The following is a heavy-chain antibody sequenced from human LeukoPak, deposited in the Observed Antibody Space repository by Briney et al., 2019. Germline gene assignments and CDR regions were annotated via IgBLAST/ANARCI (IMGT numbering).Heavy chain of an antibody. J-gene: IGHJ4*02. CDR3: AKDLVGMVRGVIGY. D-gene: IGHD3-10*01. V-gene: IGHV3-7*01. CDR1: GFTFSSYW. Sequence: GGSLRLSCAASGFTFSSYWMSWVRQAPGKGLEWVANIKEDGSEKYYVDSVKGRFSISRDNAKNSLYLQMNSLRAEDTAVYYCAKDLVGMVRGVIGYWGQGTLVTVSS. CDR2: IKEDGSEK.